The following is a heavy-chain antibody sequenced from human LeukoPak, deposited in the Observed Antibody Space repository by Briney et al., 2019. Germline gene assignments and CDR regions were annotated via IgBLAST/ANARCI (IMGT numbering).Heavy chain of an antibody. CDR2: ISSSSSYI. J-gene: IGHJ6*03. Sequence: GGYLSLYCAASGFTFSSYSMNWVRQAPGKGLEWVSSISSSSSYIYYADSVKGRFTISRDNAKNSLYLQMNSLRAEDTAVYYCAREAGGRYPMDVWGKGTTVTVSS. CDR3: AREAGGRYPMDV. D-gene: IGHD2-15*01. CDR1: GFTFSSYS. V-gene: IGHV3-21*01.